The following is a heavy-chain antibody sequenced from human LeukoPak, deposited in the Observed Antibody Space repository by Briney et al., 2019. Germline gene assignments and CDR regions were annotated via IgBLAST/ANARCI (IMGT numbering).Heavy chain of an antibody. Sequence: PSETLSLTCTVSGGSISSYYWSWIRQPPGKGLDWMGYIYYSGSTNYNPSLKSRVTISVDTSKNQFSLKLSSATAADTAVYYCARLGFDYGDSDGYFDYWGQGTLVTVSS. CDR1: GGSISSYY. CDR2: IYYSGST. J-gene: IGHJ4*02. D-gene: IGHD4-17*01. CDR3: ARLGFDYGDSDGYFDY. V-gene: IGHV4-59*08.